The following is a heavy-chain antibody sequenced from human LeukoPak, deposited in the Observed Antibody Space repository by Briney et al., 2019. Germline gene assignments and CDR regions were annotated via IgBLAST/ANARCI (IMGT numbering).Heavy chain of an antibody. J-gene: IGHJ4*02. CDR3: AVVGGNGDYYVDY. V-gene: IGHV4-4*07. Sequence: PSETLSLTCTVSGGSISSYYWSWVRQPAGKGLEWVGRIYTSGSTNYNPSLKSRVTMSVDTSKNQFSLKLSSVAAADTAVYYWAVVGGNGDYYVDYWGQGTLVTVSS. D-gene: IGHD4-23*01. CDR2: IYTSGST. CDR1: GGSISSYY.